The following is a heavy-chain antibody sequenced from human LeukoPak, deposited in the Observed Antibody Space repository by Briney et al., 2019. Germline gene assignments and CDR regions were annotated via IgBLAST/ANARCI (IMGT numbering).Heavy chain of an antibody. CDR2: IYYSGST. CDR1: GGSISSGDYY. V-gene: IGHV4-30-4*01. D-gene: IGHD5-18*01. CDR3: ASAPPVDTAMVTY. J-gene: IGHJ4*02. Sequence: SETLSLTCTVSGGSISSGDYYWSWIRQPPGKGLEWIGYIYYSGSTYYNPSLKSRVTISVDTSKNQFSLKLSSVTAADTAVYYCASAPPVDTAMVTYWGQGTLVTVSS.